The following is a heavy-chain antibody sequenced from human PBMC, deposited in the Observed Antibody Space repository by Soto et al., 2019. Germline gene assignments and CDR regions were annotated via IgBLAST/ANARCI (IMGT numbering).Heavy chain of an antibody. V-gene: IGHV1-2*04. CDR2: INPNSGGT. CDR3: ARVGTTTPYSYGMDV. Sequence: ASVKVSCKASGYTFTGYYMHWVRQAPGQGLEWMGWINPNSGGTNYAQRFQGWVTMTRDTSISTAYMELSRLRSDDTAVYCCARVGTTTPYSYGMDVWGQGTTVTVSS. J-gene: IGHJ6*02. CDR1: GYTFTGYY. D-gene: IGHD1-7*01.